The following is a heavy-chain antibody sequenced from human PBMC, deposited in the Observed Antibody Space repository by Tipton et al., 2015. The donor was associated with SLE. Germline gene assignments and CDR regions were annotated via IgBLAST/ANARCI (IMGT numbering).Heavy chain of an antibody. CDR2: IYFSGFT. J-gene: IGHJ4*02. CDR1: GGSISSSY. CDR3: ATSNSFGGDSLY. Sequence: TLSLTCTVSGGSISSSYWSWIRQPPGKGLEWIGYIYFSGFTNYNPSLQSRVTMSVDTSKNQFSLKVTSVTAADTAVYYCATSNSFGGDSLYWGQGTLVTVSS. D-gene: IGHD2-21*02. V-gene: IGHV4-59*01.